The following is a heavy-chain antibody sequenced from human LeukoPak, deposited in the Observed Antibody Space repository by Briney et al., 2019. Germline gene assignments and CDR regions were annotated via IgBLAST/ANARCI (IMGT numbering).Heavy chain of an antibody. Sequence: PSETLSLTCSVSGGSISSYSWSWIRQPPGKGLEWIGYIYYSGSTNYNPPLKSRVTISVDTSKNQFSLKLSSVTAADTAVYYCARHVYCTNGVCSDYWGQGTLVTVSS. CDR1: GGSISSYS. J-gene: IGHJ4*02. CDR2: IYYSGST. V-gene: IGHV4-59*08. D-gene: IGHD2-8*01. CDR3: ARHVYCTNGVCSDY.